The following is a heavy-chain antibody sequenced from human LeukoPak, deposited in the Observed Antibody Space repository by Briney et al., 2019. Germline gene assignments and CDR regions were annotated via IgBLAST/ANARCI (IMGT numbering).Heavy chain of an antibody. V-gene: IGHV1-18*01. CDR3: ARSRHLTTVTTRPSPLYYGMDV. D-gene: IGHD4-17*01. Sequence: ASVKVSCDASGYTFTSYGITWVRQAPGQGLEWMGWISAYNGKTNYAQKLQDRVTMTTDTSTTTAYMELSSLRSEDTAVYYCARSRHLTTVTTRPSPLYYGMDVWGQGTTVTVSS. CDR2: ISAYNGKT. J-gene: IGHJ6*02. CDR1: GYTFTSYG.